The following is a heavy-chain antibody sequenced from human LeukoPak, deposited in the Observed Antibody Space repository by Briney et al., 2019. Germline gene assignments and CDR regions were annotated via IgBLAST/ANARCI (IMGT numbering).Heavy chain of an antibody. CDR2: INHSGST. CDR1: GGSFSGYY. V-gene: IGHV4-34*01. CDR3: ASHRGDGYVWGSYRNNWSDP. D-gene: IGHD3-16*02. J-gene: IGHJ5*02. Sequence: SETLSLTCAVYGGSFSGYYWSWIRQPPGKGLEWIGEINHSGSTNYNPSLKSRVTISVDTSKNQFSLKLSSVTAADTAVYYCASHRGDGYVWGSYRNNWSDPWGQGTLVTVSS.